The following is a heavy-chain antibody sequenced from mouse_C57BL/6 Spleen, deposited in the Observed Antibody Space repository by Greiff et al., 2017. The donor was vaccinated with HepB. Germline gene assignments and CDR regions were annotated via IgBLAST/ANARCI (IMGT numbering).Heavy chain of an antibody. J-gene: IGHJ1*03. V-gene: IGHV5-17*01. Sequence: DVHLVESGGGLVKPGGSLKLSCAASGFTFSDYGMHWVRQAPEKGLEWVAYISSGSSTIYYADTVKGRFTISRDNAKHTLFLQMTSLRSEDTAMYYCARHGFDVWGTGTTVTVSS. CDR3: ARHGFDV. CDR2: ISSGSSTI. CDR1: GFTFSDYG.